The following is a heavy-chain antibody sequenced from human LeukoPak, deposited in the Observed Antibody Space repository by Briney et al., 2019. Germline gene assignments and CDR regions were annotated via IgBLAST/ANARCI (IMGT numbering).Heavy chain of an antibody. V-gene: IGHV1-69*02. CDR2: IIPILGIA. CDR3: AREMSREGYAFDI. Sequence: SVKVSCKASGGTFSSYTISWVRQAPGQGLEWMGRIIPILGIANYAQKFQGRVTITADKSTSTAYMELSSPRSEDTAVYYCAREMSREGYAFDIWGQGTMVTVSS. D-gene: IGHD5-24*01. J-gene: IGHJ3*02. CDR1: GGTFSSYT.